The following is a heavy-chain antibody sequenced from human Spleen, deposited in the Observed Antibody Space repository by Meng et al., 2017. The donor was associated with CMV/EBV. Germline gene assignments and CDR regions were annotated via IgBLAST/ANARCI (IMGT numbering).Heavy chain of an antibody. Sequence: SETLSLTCAVSGGSFSIDYWWSWVRQTPGKGLQWFGALHHSGTTTYNPSLNSRVTFSLDKSKNEFSLKLTSVTVADTAVYYCARNGHYSLDSCSQGTLVTVSS. D-gene: IGHD3-22*01. J-gene: IGHJ4*02. CDR2: LHHSGTT. V-gene: IGHV4-4*02. CDR1: GGSFSIDYW. CDR3: ARNGHYSLDS.